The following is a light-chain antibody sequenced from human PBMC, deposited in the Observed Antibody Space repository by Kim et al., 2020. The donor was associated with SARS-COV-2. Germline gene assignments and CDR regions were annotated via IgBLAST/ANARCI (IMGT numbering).Light chain of an antibody. V-gene: IGLV1-44*01. CDR2: SNN. CDR1: SSNIGCNT. J-gene: IGLJ2*01. CDR3: AAWDDSLNAVV. Sequence: QSVLTQPPSASGTPGQRVTISCSGSSSNIGCNTVNWYQQLPGTAPKLLIYSNNQRPSGVPDRFSGSKSGTSASLAISGLQSEDEADYYCAAWDDSLNAVVFGGGTQLTVL.